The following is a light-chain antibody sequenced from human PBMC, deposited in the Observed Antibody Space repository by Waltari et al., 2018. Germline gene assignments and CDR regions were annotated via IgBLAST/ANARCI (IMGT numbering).Light chain of an antibody. V-gene: IGKV4-1*01. J-gene: IGKJ1*01. CDR2: WAS. Sequence: DIVMTQSLDSLAVSLGARATINCKSSQSVLYNSNNKNYLAWYQQKPGQPPKLLIYWASTRQSGVPDRFSGGGSGTDFTLTISSLQAEDVAVYYCQQYYSSPRTFGQGTKVEIK. CDR1: QSVLYNSNNKNY. CDR3: QQYYSSPRT.